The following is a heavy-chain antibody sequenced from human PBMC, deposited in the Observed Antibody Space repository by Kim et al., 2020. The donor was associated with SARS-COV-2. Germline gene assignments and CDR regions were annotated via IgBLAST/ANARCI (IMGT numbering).Heavy chain of an antibody. V-gene: IGHV4-39*01. CDR3: AAYSSSWFFQH. D-gene: IGHD6-13*01. CDR2: T. Sequence: TYYNPSLKSRVTRSVDTSKNQFSLKLSSVTAADTAVYYCAAYSSSWFFQHWGQGTLVTVSS. J-gene: IGHJ1*01.